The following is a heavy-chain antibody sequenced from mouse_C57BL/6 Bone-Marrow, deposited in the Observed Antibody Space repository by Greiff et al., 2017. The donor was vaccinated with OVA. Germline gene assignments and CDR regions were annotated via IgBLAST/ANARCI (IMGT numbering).Heavy chain of an antibody. CDR2: INPNNGGT. CDR3: AKNYDYPFAY. Sequence: SGPELVKPGASVKIPCKASGYTFTDYNMDWVKQSHGQSLEWIGDINPNNGGTIYNQKFKGKATLTVEKSSSTAYMELRSLTSEDTAVYYCAKNYDYPFAYWGQGTLVTVSA. D-gene: IGHD2-4*01. J-gene: IGHJ3*01. CDR1: GYTFTDYN. V-gene: IGHV1-18*01.